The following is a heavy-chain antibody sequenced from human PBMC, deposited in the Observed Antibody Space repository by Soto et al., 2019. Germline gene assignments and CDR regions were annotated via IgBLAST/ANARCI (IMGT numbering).Heavy chain of an antibody. V-gene: IGHV1-69*02. D-gene: IGHD3-10*01. CDR1: GGTFSSYT. CDR2: IVPIVNIA. Sequence: QVQLVQSGAEVKEPGSSVKVSCKASGGTFSSYTFSWVRQAPGQGLEWMGRIVPIVNIANYAQKFQGRVTITADKSTSTAYRELSSLKSEDTAVYYCARSGGSGRYYYYYGMDVWGQGTTVAVSS. J-gene: IGHJ6*02. CDR3: ARSGGSGRYYYYYGMDV.